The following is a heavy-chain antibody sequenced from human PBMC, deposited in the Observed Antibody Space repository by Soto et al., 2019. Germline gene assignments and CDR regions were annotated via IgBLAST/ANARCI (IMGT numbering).Heavy chain of an antibody. CDR1: GFTFSNYY. V-gene: IGHV3-11*01. CDR2: ISSREVTV. J-gene: IGHJ4*02. Sequence: QVQLVESGGGLVKPGGSLRLSCAASGFTFSNYYMTWIRQAPGKGLECLSYISSREVTVYYADSVKGRFTISRDNTKNSLYLKMTTLRDEDTAVYYCARVSASGWHVNGRDYFDSWGQGTLVTVSS. CDR3: ARVSASGWHVNGRDYFDS. D-gene: IGHD6-19*01.